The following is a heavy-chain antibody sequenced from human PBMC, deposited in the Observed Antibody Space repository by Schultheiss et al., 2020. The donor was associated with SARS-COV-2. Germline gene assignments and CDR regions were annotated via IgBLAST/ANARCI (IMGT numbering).Heavy chain of an antibody. Sequence: SETLSLTCTVSGGSIISHYWSWIRQSPGKGLEWIGYIHHSGSTYYNPSLKSRVTISVDTSKNQFSLKLSSVTAADTAVYYCALMGNDIRQMQDDYWGQGTLVTVSS. CDR2: IHHSGST. D-gene: IGHD2-8*01. CDR3: ALMGNDIRQMQDDY. V-gene: IGHV4-59*08. J-gene: IGHJ4*02. CDR1: GGSIISHY.